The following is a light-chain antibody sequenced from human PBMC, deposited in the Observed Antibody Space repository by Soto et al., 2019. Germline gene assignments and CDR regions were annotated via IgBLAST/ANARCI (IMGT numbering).Light chain of an antibody. Sequence: DIQMTQSPSSLSASVGDRVTIACRASQNIDNFLNWYQHQPGKAPKLLIYDASNLQSGAPSRFSGSGSGTDFTLTITSLQPEDFATYYCQQSYRTPRTFGPGTKVDIK. V-gene: IGKV1-39*01. CDR2: DAS. CDR3: QQSYRTPRT. CDR1: QNIDNF. J-gene: IGKJ1*01.